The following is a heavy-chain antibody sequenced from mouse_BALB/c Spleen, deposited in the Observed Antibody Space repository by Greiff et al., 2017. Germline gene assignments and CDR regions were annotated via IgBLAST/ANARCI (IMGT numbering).Heavy chain of an antibody. CDR1: GFNIKDTY. V-gene: IGHV14-3*02. CDR2: IDPANGNT. D-gene: IGHD2-14*01. CDR3: ASPAYYRYDGYYFDY. J-gene: IGHJ2*01. Sequence: EVKLMESGAELVKPGASVKLSCTASGFNIKDTYMHWVKQRPEQGLEWIGRIDPANGNTKYDPKFQGKATITADTSSNTAYLQLSSLTSEDTAVYYCASPAYYRYDGYYFDYWGQGTTLTVSS.